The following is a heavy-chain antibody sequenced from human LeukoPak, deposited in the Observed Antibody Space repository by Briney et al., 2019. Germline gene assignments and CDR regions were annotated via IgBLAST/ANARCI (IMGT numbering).Heavy chain of an antibody. Sequence: SVKVSCKASGGTFSSYTISWVRQAPGQGLEWMGRVIPILGIANYAQKFQGRVTTTADKSTSTAYMELSSLRSEDTAVYYCARGNSSGWYQQLDYWGQGTLVTVSS. CDR3: ARGNSSGWYQQLDY. V-gene: IGHV1-69*02. CDR1: GGTFSSYT. CDR2: VIPILGIA. D-gene: IGHD6-19*01. J-gene: IGHJ4*02.